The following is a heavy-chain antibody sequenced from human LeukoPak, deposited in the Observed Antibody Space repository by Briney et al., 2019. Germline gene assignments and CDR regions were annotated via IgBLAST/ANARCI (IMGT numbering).Heavy chain of an antibody. J-gene: IGHJ6*03. CDR2: IIPIFGTA. CDR1: GGTFSSYA. D-gene: IGHD3-10*01. Sequence: ASVKVSCKASGGTFSSYAISWVRQAPGQGLEWMGGIIPIFGTANYAQKFQGRVTITADKSTSTAYMELSSLRSEDTAVYYCARNQRELRFGELLFRGYYYMDVWGKGTTVTVSS. CDR3: ARNQRELRFGELLFRGYYYMDV. V-gene: IGHV1-69*06.